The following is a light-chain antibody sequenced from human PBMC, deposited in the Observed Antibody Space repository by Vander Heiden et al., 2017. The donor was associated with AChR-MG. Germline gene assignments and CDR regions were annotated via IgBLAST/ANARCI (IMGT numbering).Light chain of an antibody. CDR3: QQYYSTLYT. V-gene: IGKV4-1*01. CDR1: QSVLYSSNNKNY. J-gene: IGKJ2*01. CDR2: WAS. Sequence: DIVMTQSPDSLAVSLGERATINCKSSQSVLYSSNNKNYLAWYQQKPGQPPKLLIYWASTRESWVPDRFSGSGSGTDFTLTISSLQAEDVAVYYCQQYYSTLYTFGQGTKLEIK.